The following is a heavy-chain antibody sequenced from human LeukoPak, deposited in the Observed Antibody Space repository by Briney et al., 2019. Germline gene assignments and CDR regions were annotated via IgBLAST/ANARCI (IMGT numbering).Heavy chain of an antibody. Sequence: PSETLSLTCTVSGGSISSYYWSWIRQPPGKGLEWIGYIYYSGSTNYNPSLKSRVTISVDTSKNQFSLKLSSVTAADTAVYYCAREVYYGSGSYYSRNLGWFDPWGQGTLVTVSS. CDR2: IYYSGST. CDR1: GGSISSYY. V-gene: IGHV4-59*01. D-gene: IGHD3-10*01. CDR3: AREVYYGSGSYYSRNLGWFDP. J-gene: IGHJ5*02.